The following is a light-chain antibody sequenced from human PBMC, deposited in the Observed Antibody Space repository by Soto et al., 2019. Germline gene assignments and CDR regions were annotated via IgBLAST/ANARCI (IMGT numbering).Light chain of an antibody. CDR2: DVN. J-gene: IGLJ1*01. V-gene: IGLV2-11*01. CDR3: CSFAGRIFV. Sequence: QSVLTQPRSVSGSPGQSVTVSCTGTSSDVGGFNYVTWYQQHPGKAPKLMISDVNKRPSGVPDRFSGSKSGNTASLTISGLQAEDEDDYYCCSFAGRIFVFGTGTKVTVL. CDR1: SSDVGGFNY.